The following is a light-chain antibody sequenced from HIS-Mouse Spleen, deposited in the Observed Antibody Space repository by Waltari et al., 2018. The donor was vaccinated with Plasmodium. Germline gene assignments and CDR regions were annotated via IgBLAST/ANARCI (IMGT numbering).Light chain of an antibody. CDR2: GAS. J-gene: IGKJ3*01. V-gene: IGKV3-15*01. CDR1: QSVSSN. CDR3: QQYNNWSFT. Sequence: LVMTQPPATLSVSTGVRATLSCRASQSVSSNLAWYQQKPGQAPRLLIYGASTRATGIPARFSGSGSGTEFTLTISSLQSEDFAVYYCQQYNNWSFTFGPGTKVDIK.